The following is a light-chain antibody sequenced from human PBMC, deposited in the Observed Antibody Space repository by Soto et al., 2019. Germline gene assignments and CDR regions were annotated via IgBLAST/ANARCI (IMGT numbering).Light chain of an antibody. J-gene: IGKJ5*01. Sequence: DIQMTQSPSSLSASLGDRVAITCRASESIFSHLNWFQQKPGKAPKLLIYAASTLQSGVPSRFSGSGSGTDFTLTIDSLQLEDFSTYYCQQSYRSPVTFGQGTRLEIK. CDR2: AAS. V-gene: IGKV1-39*01. CDR3: QQSYRSPVT. CDR1: ESIFSH.